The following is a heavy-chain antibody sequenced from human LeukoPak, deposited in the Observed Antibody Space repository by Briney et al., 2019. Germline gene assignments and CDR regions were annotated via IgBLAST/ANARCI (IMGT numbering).Heavy chain of an antibody. J-gene: IGHJ4*02. Sequence: GGSLRLSCAASGFTFSSYWMSWVRQAPGKGLEWVANIKQDGSEKYYVDSVKGRFTISRDNAKNSLYLQMNSLRAEGTAVYYCAKHSMDYGDYVGEDYWGQGTLVTVSS. D-gene: IGHD4-17*01. CDR1: GFTFSSYW. V-gene: IGHV3-7*01. CDR3: AKHSMDYGDYVGEDY. CDR2: IKQDGSEK.